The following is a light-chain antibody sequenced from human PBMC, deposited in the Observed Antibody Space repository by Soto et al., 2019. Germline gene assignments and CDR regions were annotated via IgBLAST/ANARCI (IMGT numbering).Light chain of an antibody. CDR1: QSISDN. Sequence: EIVMTQSPATLSVSPGESATLSCRASQSISDNLAWYQQKPGLAPRLLIYHTSTRATGVPARFSGSGSGTEFSLTISSLQSEDFAVYYCEQRGSWPLTFGGGTRVEIK. V-gene: IGKV3-15*01. CDR3: EQRGSWPLT. J-gene: IGKJ4*01. CDR2: HTS.